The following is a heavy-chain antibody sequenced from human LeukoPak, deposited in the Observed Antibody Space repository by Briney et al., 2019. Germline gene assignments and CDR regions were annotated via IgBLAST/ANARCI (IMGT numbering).Heavy chain of an antibody. V-gene: IGHV3-7*01. J-gene: IGHJ6*03. CDR1: GFTFSSYW. CDR2: IKQDGSEK. CDR3: ARGQYCSSTSCFSYYYYMDV. D-gene: IGHD2-2*01. Sequence: HPGGSLRLSCAASGFTFSSYWMSWVRQAPGKGLEWVANIKQDGSEKYYVDSVKGRFTISRDNAKNSLYLQMNSLRAEDTAVYYCARGQYCSSTSCFSYYYYMDVWGKGTTVTVSS.